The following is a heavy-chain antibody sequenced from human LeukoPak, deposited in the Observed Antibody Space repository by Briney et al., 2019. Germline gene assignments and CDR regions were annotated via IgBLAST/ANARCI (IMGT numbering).Heavy chain of an antibody. J-gene: IGHJ3*02. CDR3: ARSLRGYTSSHAFDM. Sequence: SQTLSLTCTVSGGSISSGIYYWNWIRQPAGKGLEWIGRIYSSGSTNYNPSLKSRVTISVVTSRNQFSLKLSSVTATDTAVYYCARSLRGYTSSHAFDMWGQGTMVTVSS. V-gene: IGHV4-61*02. CDR2: IYSSGST. D-gene: IGHD5-18*01. CDR1: GGSISSGIYY.